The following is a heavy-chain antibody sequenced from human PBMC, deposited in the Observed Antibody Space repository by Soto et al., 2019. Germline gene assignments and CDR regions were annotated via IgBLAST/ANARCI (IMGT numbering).Heavy chain of an antibody. CDR2: IYYSGST. CDR1: GCSISGGEYY. Sequence: PSAPLSLTCTVSGCSISGGEYYWSWIRQPPGNCLEWIGYIYYSGSTYYNPSLKSRVTISVDTSKNQFSLKLSSVTAADTAVYYCARDRGLLNFWSGYNWFDPWGQGTLVTVSS. CDR3: ARDRGLLNFWSGYNWFDP. D-gene: IGHD3-3*01. J-gene: IGHJ5*02. V-gene: IGHV4-30-4*01.